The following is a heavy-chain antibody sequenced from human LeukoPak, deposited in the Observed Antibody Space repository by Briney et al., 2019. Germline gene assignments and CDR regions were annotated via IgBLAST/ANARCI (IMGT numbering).Heavy chain of an antibody. D-gene: IGHD3-22*01. V-gene: IGHV4-38-2*02. CDR3: APPPYYYEANGYSVA. CDR1: GYSISSGYY. Sequence: SETLSLTRTVSGYSISSGYYWGWIRQPPGKGLEWIGSIYHSGSTYYNPSLKSRVTISVDTSKNQFSLKLSSVTAADTAVYYCAPPPYYYEANGYSVAWGQGTLVTVSS. J-gene: IGHJ5*02. CDR2: IYHSGST.